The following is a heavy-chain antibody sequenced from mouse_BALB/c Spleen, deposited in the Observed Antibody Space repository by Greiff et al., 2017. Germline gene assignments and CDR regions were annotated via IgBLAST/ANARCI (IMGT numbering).Heavy chain of an antibody. J-gene: IGHJ4*01. CDR3: AREQIRGAMDD. Sequence: EVKVVESGGGLVKPGGSLKLSCAASGFTFSSYAMSWVRQSPEKRLEWVAEISSGGSYTYYPDTVTGRFTISRDNAKNTLYLEMSSLRSEDTAMYYCAREQIRGAMDDWGQGTSVTVSS. V-gene: IGHV5-9-4*01. CDR1: GFTFSSYA. CDR2: ISSGGSYT.